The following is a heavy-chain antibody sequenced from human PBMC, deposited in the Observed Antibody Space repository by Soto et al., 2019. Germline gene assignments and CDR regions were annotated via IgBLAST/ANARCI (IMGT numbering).Heavy chain of an antibody. CDR2: IYYSGST. CDR1: GGSISSSSYY. CDR3: ASLYSYGLGSYYYYGMDV. D-gene: IGHD5-18*01. V-gene: IGHV4-39*01. J-gene: IGHJ6*02. Sequence: SETLSLTCTVSGGSISSSSYYWGWIRQPPGKGLEWIGSIYYSGSTYYNPSLKSRVTISVDTSKNQFSLKLSSVTAADTAVYYCASLYSYGLGSYYYYGMDVWGQGTTVTV.